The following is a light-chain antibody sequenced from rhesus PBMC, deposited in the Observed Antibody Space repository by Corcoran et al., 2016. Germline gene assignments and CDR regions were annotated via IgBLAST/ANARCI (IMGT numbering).Light chain of an antibody. CDR2: KAS. V-gene: IGKV1-22*01. CDR1: QGISSW. J-gene: IGKJ3*01. Sequence: DIQMTQSPSSLSASVGDTVTITCRASQGISSWLAWYQQKPGKAPKLLINKASRLQSGVPSRFIGSGYGTDFTLTISSLPSEDFATYYCQQYSSRPFTFGPGTKLDIK. CDR3: QQYSSRPFT.